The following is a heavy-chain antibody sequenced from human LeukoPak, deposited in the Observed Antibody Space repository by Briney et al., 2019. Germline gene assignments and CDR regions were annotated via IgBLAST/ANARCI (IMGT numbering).Heavy chain of an antibody. J-gene: IGHJ4*02. CDR3: ARKTTGTMSPYFDY. CDR2: IYYGGTT. D-gene: IGHD1-1*01. Sequence: KASETLSLTCTVSGVSISGSYWSWIRQLPGKELEWIGYIYYGGTTNYNPSLKSRVTISVDTSRNQFSLKLSSVTAADTAVYYCARKTTGTMSPYFDYWGQGTLVTVSS. V-gene: IGHV4-59*01. CDR1: GVSISGSY.